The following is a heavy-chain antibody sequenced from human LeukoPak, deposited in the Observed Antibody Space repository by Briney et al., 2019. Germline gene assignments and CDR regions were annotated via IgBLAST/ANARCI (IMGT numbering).Heavy chain of an antibody. CDR2: ISWNSGSI. D-gene: IGHD6-19*01. Sequence: PGRSLRLSCAASGFTFDDYAMHWVRQAPGKGLERVSGISWNSGSIGYADSVKGRFTISRDNAKNSLYLQMNSLRAEDTALYYCAKDYSSGWYGGCFDPWGQGTLVTVSS. J-gene: IGHJ5*02. CDR1: GFTFDDYA. CDR3: AKDYSSGWYGGCFDP. V-gene: IGHV3-9*01.